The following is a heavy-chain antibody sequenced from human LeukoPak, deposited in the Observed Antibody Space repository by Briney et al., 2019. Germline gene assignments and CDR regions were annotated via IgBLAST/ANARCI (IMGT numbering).Heavy chain of an antibody. CDR1: GGSFSGYY. J-gene: IGHJ4*02. CDR3: ARGRGRWLQFGGRYFDY. CDR2: INHSGST. V-gene: IGHV4-34*01. Sequence: SETLSLTCAVYGGSFSGYYWSWIRQPPGKGLEWIGEINHSGSTNYNPSLKSRVTISVDTSKNQFSLKLSSVTAADTAVYYCARGRGRWLQFGGRYFDYWGQGTLVTVSS. D-gene: IGHD5-24*01.